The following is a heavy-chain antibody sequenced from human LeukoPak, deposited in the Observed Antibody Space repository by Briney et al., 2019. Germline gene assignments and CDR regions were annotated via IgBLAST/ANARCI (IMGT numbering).Heavy chain of an antibody. CDR2: TRNKANCYTT. J-gene: IGHJ5*02. Sequence: GGSLRLSCAASGFTFSDHYMDWVRQAPGKGLEWVGRTRNKANCYTTEYAASVKGRFTISRDDSKNSLYLQMNSLKTEDTAVYYCAREPHTTYYYDSSGENWFDPWGQGTLVTVSS. D-gene: IGHD3-22*01. CDR3: AREPHTTYYYDSSGENWFDP. V-gene: IGHV3-72*01. CDR1: GFTFSDHY.